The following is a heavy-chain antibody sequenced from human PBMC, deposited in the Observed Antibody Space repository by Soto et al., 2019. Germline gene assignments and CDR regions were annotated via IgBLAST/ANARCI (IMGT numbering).Heavy chain of an antibody. D-gene: IGHD3-10*01. CDR1: GFSLSTSGVG. J-gene: IGHJ4*02. Sequence: QITLKESGPTLVKPTQTLTLTCTFSGFSLSTSGVGVGWIRQPPGKALEWLALIYWDDDKRYSPSLKSRLTITKDTSKNQVVLTMTNMDPVDTATYYCSHKERGGWYFDYWGQGTLVTVSS. CDR3: SHKERGGWYFDY. CDR2: IYWDDDK. V-gene: IGHV2-5*02.